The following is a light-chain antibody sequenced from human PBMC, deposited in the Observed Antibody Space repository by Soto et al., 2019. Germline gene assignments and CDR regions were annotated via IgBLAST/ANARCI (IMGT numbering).Light chain of an antibody. CDR1: QGISHW. V-gene: IGKV1-12*01. CDR3: QQADSFPPT. Sequence: DIPMTQSPSSVSASVGDRVTITCRASQGISHWLAWYQQKPGKAPKLLIYAASSLQGGVPSRFSGSGSGTFFTLTISSLQPEDFATYYCQQADSFPPTFGGGTKVEIK. J-gene: IGKJ4*01. CDR2: AAS.